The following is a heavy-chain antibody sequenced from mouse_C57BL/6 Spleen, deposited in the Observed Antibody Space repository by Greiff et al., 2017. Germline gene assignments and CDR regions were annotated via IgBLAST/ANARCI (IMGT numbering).Heavy chain of an antibody. CDR2: ISSGGDYI. J-gene: IGHJ1*03. V-gene: IGHV5-9-1*02. D-gene: IGHD1-1*01. CDR3: TRDGPFLITTAVANVYWYFDV. Sequence: EVQGVESGEGLVKPGGSLKLSCAASGFTFSSYAMSWVRQTPEKRLEWVAYISSGGDYIYYADTVKGRFTISRDNARNTLYLQMSSLKSEDTAMYYCTRDGPFLITTAVANVYWYFDVWGTGTTGTVSS. CDR1: GFTFSSYA.